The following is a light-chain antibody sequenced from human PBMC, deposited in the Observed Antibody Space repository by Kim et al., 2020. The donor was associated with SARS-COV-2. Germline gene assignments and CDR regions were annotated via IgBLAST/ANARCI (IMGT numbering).Light chain of an antibody. Sequence: SFTIYGNRTTCDVGGYNYVSWYQHHPGKAPRLMLYAVSERPSGVPDRFSGSKSGNTASLTVSGLQAEDEADYYCSSYAGTNGVVFGGGTQLTVL. CDR3: SSYAGTNGVV. CDR1: TCDVGGYNY. CDR2: AVS. V-gene: IGLV2-8*01. J-gene: IGLJ3*02.